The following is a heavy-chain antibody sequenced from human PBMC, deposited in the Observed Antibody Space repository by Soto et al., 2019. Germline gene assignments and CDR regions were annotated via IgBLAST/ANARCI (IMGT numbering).Heavy chain of an antibody. Sequence: PSETLSLTCAVYGGSFSGYYWSWIRQPPGKGLEWIGEINHSGSTNYNPPLKSRVTISVDTSKNQFSLKLSSVTAADTAVYYCARTTVVSWFDPWGQGTLVTVSS. CDR1: GGSFSGYY. CDR3: ARTTVVSWFDP. D-gene: IGHD4-17*01. J-gene: IGHJ5*02. V-gene: IGHV4-34*01. CDR2: INHSGST.